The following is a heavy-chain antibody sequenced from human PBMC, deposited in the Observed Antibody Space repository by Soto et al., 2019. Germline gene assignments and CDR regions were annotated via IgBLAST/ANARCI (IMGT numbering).Heavy chain of an antibody. V-gene: IGHV4-31*03. J-gene: IGHJ3*02. CDR1: GGSISSGGYY. CDR2: IYYSGST. CDR3: ARDERQWLVDAFDI. Sequence: SETLSLTCTVSGGSISSGGYYWSWIRQHPGKGLEWIGYIYYSGSTYYNPSLKSRVTISVDTSKNQFSLKLSSVTAADTAVYYCARDERQWLVDAFDIWGQGTMVTVSS. D-gene: IGHD6-19*01.